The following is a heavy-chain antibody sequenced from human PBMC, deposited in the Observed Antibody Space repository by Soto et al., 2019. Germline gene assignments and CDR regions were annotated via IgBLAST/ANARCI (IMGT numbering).Heavy chain of an antibody. Sequence: SLRLSCTASGFTFGDYAMSWFRQAPGKGLEWVGFIRSKAYGGTTEYAASVKGRFTISRDDSKSIAYLQMNSLKTEDTAVYYCTRDGLEGSGYCSGGSCYWFDPWGQGTLVTVSS. CDR1: GFTFGDYA. D-gene: IGHD2-15*01. CDR2: IRSKAYGGTT. J-gene: IGHJ5*02. V-gene: IGHV3-49*03. CDR3: TRDGLEGSGYCSGGSCYWFDP.